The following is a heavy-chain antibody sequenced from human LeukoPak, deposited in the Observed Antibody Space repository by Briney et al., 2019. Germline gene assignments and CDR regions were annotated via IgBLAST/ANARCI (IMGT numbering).Heavy chain of an antibody. CDR3: ANDMTGPVDS. CDR2: INTDGSTT. Sequence: GGSLRLSCAASGFTYSNYWFHWVRQAPGKGLVWVARINTDGSTTNYADSVKGRFTISRDNAKNTLYLQMNSLRAEDTAVYHCANDMTGPVDSWGQGTLVTVSS. D-gene: IGHD3-9*01. J-gene: IGHJ4*02. CDR1: GFTYSNYW. V-gene: IGHV3-74*01.